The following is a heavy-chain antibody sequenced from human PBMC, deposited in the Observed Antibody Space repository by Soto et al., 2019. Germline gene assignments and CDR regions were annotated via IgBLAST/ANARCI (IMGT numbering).Heavy chain of an antibody. J-gene: IGHJ4*02. V-gene: IGHV4-39*01. D-gene: IGHD1-20*01. Sequence: PSETLSLTCAVSGGSISGSYYYWAWLRQSPGKGPEWIGSVFYTGFTSYNPSLASRVSVSVDTSKSQFSLKLSAVTAADTAVYYCATSQKGYNWNYFDHWGQGALVTVSS. CDR2: VFYTGFT. CDR3: ATSQKGYNWNYFDH. CDR1: GGSISGSYYY.